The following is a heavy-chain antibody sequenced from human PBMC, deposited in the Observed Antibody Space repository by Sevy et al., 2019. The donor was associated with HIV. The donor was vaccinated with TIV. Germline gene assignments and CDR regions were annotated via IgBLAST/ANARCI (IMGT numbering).Heavy chain of an antibody. CDR2: ISETGDII. V-gene: IGHV3-11*01. CDR1: GFAFSDYY. J-gene: IGHJ3*02. CDR3: ARDDSFDM. Sequence: GGSLRLSCAASGFAFSDYYMSWIRQAPGKGLEWLSYISETGDIINYAGSVKGRFTISRDNAKNSVFLQVNRLRAEDTAMYYCARDDSFDMWGQGTMVTVSS.